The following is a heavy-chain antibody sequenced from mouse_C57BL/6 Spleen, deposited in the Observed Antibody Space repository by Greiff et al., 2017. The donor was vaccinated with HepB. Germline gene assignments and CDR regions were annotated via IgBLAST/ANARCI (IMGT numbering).Heavy chain of an antibody. CDR3: AKGIYYGNLRGYFDV. V-gene: IGHV1-4*01. D-gene: IGHD2-1*01. J-gene: IGHJ1*03. CDR2: INPSSGYT. Sequence: VQLQQSGAELARPGASVKMSCKASGYTFTSYTMHWVKQRPGQGLEWIGYINPSSGYTKYNQKFKDKATLTADKSSSTAYMQLSSLTSEDSAVYYCAKGIYYGNLRGYFDVWGTGTTVTVSS. CDR1: GYTFTSYT.